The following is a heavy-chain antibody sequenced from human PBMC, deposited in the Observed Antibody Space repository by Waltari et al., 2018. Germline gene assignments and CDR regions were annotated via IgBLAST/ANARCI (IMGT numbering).Heavy chain of an antibody. D-gene: IGHD6-19*01. Sequence: QLQLVQSGAEVNKPAASVKVSCKASRYTFTSYGISWVRQAPGQGLEWMGLFSAYNGNTNDAQKLQGRVNMSTDTSTSTAYMELRSLRSDETAVYYGARDRQRLVLVYYYYGMDVWGQGTTVTVSS. J-gene: IGHJ6*02. CDR2: FSAYNGNT. V-gene: IGHV1-18*01. CDR3: ARDRQRLVLVYYYYGMDV. CDR1: RYTFTSYG.